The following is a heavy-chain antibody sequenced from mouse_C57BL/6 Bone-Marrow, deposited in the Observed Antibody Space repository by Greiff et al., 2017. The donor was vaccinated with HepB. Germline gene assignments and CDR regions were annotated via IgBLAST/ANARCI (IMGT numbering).Heavy chain of an antibody. CDR1: GYSITSGYY. CDR2: ISYDGSN. Sequence: EVQLQQSGPGLVKPSQSLSLTCSVTGYSITSGYYWNWIRQFPGNKLEWMGYISYDGSNNYNPSLKNRISITRDTSKNQFFLKLNSVTTEDTATYYCARDPSYYYAMDYWGQGTSVTVSS. CDR3: ARDPSYYYAMDY. V-gene: IGHV3-6*01. J-gene: IGHJ4*01.